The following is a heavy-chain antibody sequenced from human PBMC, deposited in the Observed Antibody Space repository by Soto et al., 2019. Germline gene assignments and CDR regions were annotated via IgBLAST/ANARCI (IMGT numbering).Heavy chain of an antibody. J-gene: IGHJ6*02. V-gene: IGHV2-5*02. CDR3: VQSRCGGDCLQSYSSHSYYGLDV. D-gene: IGHD2-21*01. CDR1: RFSLSTTGVG. CDR2: IYWDDDK. Sequence: GSGPTLVNPTQTLTLTCTFSRFSLSTTGVGVGWIRQPPGKALEWLALIYWDDDKRYNPSLKSRLTITKDTSKNQVVLTMTHMDPVDTATYYCVQSRCGGDCLQSYSSHSYYGLDVWGQGTTVTVSS.